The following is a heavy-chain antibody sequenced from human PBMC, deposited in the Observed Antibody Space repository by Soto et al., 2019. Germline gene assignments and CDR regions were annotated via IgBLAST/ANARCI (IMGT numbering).Heavy chain of an antibody. CDR1: GFSFSRYC. J-gene: IGHJ6*02. D-gene: IGHD6-19*01. Sequence: GGSRRLACAASGFSFSRYCMHWVSQGAGGGLEWVAVILYDGSNKYYADSVKGRFTISRDNSKITLHLQMISLRAEDTAVYYCARDDIPGITVSTYGMDVWGQGTTVTVSS. V-gene: IGHV3-33*01. CDR3: ARDDIPGITVSTYGMDV. CDR2: ILYDGSNK.